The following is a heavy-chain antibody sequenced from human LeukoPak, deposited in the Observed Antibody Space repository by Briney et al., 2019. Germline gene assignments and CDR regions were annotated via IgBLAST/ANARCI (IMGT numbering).Heavy chain of an antibody. J-gene: IGHJ4*02. V-gene: IGHV3-48*03. D-gene: IGHD2-21*02. Sequence: GGSLRLSCAASGFTFSSYEMNWVRQAPGKGLEWVSYISSSGSTIYYADSVKGRFAISRDNAKNSLYLQMNSLRAEDTAVYYCARDPVLLRFDYWGQGTLVTVSS. CDR3: ARDPVLLRFDY. CDR1: GFTFSSYE. CDR2: ISSSGSTI.